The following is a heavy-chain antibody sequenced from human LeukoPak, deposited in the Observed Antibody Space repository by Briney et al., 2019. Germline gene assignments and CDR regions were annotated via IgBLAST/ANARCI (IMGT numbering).Heavy chain of an antibody. D-gene: IGHD3-22*01. Sequence: ASVKVSCKASGYTFTRFAISWVRQAPGQGLEWMGWINPFNGNTNDAERFQGRVIMTTDTSTRTAYMELKSLRNDDTAVYYCARGLSVSSGYYLGYWGQGTLVTVSS. CDR2: INPFNGNT. V-gene: IGHV1-18*01. CDR1: GYTFTRFA. CDR3: ARGLSVSSGYYLGY. J-gene: IGHJ4*02.